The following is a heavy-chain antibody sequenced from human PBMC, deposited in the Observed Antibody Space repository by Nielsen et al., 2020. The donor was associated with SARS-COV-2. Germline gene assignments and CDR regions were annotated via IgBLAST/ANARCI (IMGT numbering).Heavy chain of an antibody. J-gene: IGHJ4*02. CDR2: IRSKANSYAT. CDR3: TSSGRYAGY. Sequence: GESLKISCAASGFTFSGSAMHWVRQASGKGLEWVGRIRSKANSYATAYAASVKGRFTISRDDSKNTAYLQMNSLKTEDTAVYYRTSSGRYAGYWGQGTLVTVSS. CDR1: GFTFSGSA. V-gene: IGHV3-73*01. D-gene: IGHD1-26*01.